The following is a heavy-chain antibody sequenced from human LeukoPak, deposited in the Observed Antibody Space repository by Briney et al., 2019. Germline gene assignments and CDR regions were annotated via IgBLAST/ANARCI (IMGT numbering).Heavy chain of an antibody. CDR2: IYSGSST. CDR1: GFTVSSNY. J-gene: IGHJ3*02. CDR3: VRDQGTTATSYAFDI. D-gene: IGHD4-17*01. V-gene: IGHV3-66*01. Sequence: GGSLRLSCAASGFTVSSNYMSWVRQAPGKGLEWVSVIYSGSSTYYADSVKGRFTISRDNTKNSLYLQMNSLRAEDTAVYSCVRDQGTTATSYAFDIWGKGTMVTVSS.